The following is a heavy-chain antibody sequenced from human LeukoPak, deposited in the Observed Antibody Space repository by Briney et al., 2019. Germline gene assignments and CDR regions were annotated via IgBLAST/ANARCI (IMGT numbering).Heavy chain of an antibody. CDR2: ISSNGNFI. J-gene: IGHJ4*02. Sequence: PGGSLRLSCAASGFTFSSYTMNWVRQAPGKGLEWVSSISSNGNFIYYAESVKGRFTISRDNAQSSLDLQMNSLGAEDTAIYYSARDVRGDYWGQGTLVTVSS. D-gene: IGHD3-10*01. V-gene: IGHV3-21*01. CDR3: ARDVRGDY. CDR1: GFTFSSYT.